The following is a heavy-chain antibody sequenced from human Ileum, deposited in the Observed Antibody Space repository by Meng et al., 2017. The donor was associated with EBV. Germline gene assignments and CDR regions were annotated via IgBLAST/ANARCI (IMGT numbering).Heavy chain of an antibody. D-gene: IGHD6-19*01. V-gene: IGHV4-4*02. CDR3: ARVGQWLPIDY. CDR2: IYHSGST. J-gene: IGHJ4*02. CDR1: GGSISSSNW. Sequence: QAPRHGPGHALANRSVTLALTCVVSGGSISSSNWWSWVRQPPGKGLEWIGEIYHSGSTNYHPSLKSRVTISVDKSKNQFSLNLSSVTAADTAVYYCARVGQWLPIDYWGQGTLVTVSS.